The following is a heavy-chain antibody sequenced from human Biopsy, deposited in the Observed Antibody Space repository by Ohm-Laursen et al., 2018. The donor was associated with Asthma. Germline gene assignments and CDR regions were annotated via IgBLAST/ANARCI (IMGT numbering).Heavy chain of an antibody. V-gene: IGHV4-59*01. Sequence: SQTLSLTCTVSGGSISSYYWSWIRQPPGRGLEWIGYMYSSGSTNYNPSLKSRVTISVDTSKNQFSLKLSSVTAADAAVYYCARGISRVTGLFDHFDSWGQGTLVTVSS. CDR3: ARGISRVTGLFDHFDS. CDR1: GGSISSYY. CDR2: MYSSGST. J-gene: IGHJ4*02. D-gene: IGHD2-21*02.